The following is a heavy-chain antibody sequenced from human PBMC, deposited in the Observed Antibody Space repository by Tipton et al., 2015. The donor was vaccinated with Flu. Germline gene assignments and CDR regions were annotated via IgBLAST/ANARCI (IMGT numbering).Heavy chain of an antibody. D-gene: IGHD3-10*01. V-gene: IGHV4-4*07. CDR1: GGSISNYY. CDR3: ARGSGSGTFVIFDY. Sequence: TLSLTCTVSGGSISNYYWGWIRQPAGKGLEFIGRMYASGGTRYNPSLKSRVTMSANTSKNQFSLSLSSVTAADTAVYYCARGSGSGTFVIFDYWGQGTLVAVSS. J-gene: IGHJ4*02. CDR2: MYASGGT.